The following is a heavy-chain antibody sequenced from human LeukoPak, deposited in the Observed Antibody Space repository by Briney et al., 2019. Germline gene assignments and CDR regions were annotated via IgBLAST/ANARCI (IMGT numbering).Heavy chain of an antibody. CDR2: INSDGSST. Sequence: GGSLRLSSAASGFTFSSYWMHWVRQAPGKGLVWVSRINSDGSSTSYADSVKGRFTISRDNAKNTLYLQMNSLRAEDTAVYYCARALQQWLDGLDAFDIWGQGTMVTVSS. CDR3: ARALQQWLDGLDAFDI. CDR1: GFTFSSYW. D-gene: IGHD6-19*01. J-gene: IGHJ3*02. V-gene: IGHV3-74*01.